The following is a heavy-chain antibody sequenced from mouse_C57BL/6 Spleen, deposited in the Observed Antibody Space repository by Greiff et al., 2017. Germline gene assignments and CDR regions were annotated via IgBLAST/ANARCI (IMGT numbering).Heavy chain of an antibody. D-gene: IGHD1-1*01. V-gene: IGHV1-82*01. CDR1: GYAFSSSW. Sequence: VQLQESGPELVKPGASVKISCKASGYAFSSSWMNWVKQRPGKGLEWIGRIYPGDGDTNYNGKFKGKATLTADKSSSTAYMQLSSLTSEDSAVYFCARWDYYGRSFDYWGQGTTLTVSS. J-gene: IGHJ2*01. CDR2: IYPGDGDT. CDR3: ARWDYYGRSFDY.